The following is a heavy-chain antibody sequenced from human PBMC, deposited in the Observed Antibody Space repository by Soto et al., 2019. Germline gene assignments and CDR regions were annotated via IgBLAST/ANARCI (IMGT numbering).Heavy chain of an antibody. CDR3: ATDLDWKVDY. Sequence: GGSLRLSCAASGFTFSNYVMHWARQVPGKGLVWVSRISHDATVTSYADSVKGRFTVSRDNAKNTLYLQMDSLRAEDTAVYYRATDLDWKVDYWGQGTLVTVSS. CDR2: ISHDATVT. D-gene: IGHD1-1*01. V-gene: IGHV3-74*01. CDR1: GFTFSNYV. J-gene: IGHJ4*02.